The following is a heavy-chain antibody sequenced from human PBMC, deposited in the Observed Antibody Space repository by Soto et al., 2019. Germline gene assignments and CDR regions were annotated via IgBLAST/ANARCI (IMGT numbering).Heavy chain of an antibody. CDR1: GGSISSSSYY. V-gene: IGHV4-39*01. J-gene: IGHJ4*02. D-gene: IGHD3-3*01. Sequence: QLQLQESGPGLVKPSETLSLTCTVSGGSISSSSYYWGWIRQPPGKGLEWIGSIYYSGSTYYNPSLKSVVTISVDTTKNQCSLKLRSVTAADTAVYYCERHDMAEWYGYPTHAVDYWGQGTLVTVSS. CDR3: ERHDMAEWYGYPTHAVDY. CDR2: IYYSGST.